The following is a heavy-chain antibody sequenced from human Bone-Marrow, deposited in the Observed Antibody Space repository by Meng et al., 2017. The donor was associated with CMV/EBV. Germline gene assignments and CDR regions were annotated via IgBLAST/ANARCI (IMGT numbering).Heavy chain of an antibody. D-gene: IGHD3-16*01. Sequence: GESLKISCAASGFTFSSYAMHWVRQAPGKGLEWVAVISYDGSNKYYADSVKGRFTISRDNSKNTLYLQMNSLRAEDTAVYYCAREEETLTEGGWFDPWGQRNLVNVAS. J-gene: IGHJ5*02. CDR2: ISYDGSNK. CDR1: GFTFSSYA. V-gene: IGHV3-30-3*01. CDR3: AREEETLTEGGWFDP.